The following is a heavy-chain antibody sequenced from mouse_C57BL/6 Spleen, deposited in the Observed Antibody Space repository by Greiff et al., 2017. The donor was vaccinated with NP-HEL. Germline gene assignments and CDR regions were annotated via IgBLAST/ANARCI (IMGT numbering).Heavy chain of an antibody. D-gene: IGHD1-1*01. J-gene: IGHJ3*01. Sequence: DVKLQESGPGLVKPSQSLSLTCSVTGYSITSGYYWNWIRQFPGNKLEWMGYISYDGSNNYNPSLKNRISITRDTSKNQFFLKLNSVTTEDTATYYCAEGDYYGSSYWGQGTLVTVSA. CDR1: GYSITSGYY. CDR2: ISYDGSN. CDR3: AEGDYYGSSY. V-gene: IGHV3-6*01.